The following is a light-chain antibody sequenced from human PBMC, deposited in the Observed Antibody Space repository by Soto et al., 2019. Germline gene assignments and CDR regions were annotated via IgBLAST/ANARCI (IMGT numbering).Light chain of an antibody. CDR1: QSVSRNY. V-gene: IGKV3-20*01. J-gene: IGKJ3*01. CDR3: HQYDTLPPT. Sequence: EIVLTQSPGTLSLSPGERDTLSCRASQSVSRNYLAWYHQKPGQAPRLLIYAASSRAAGIPDRFTGSGSGTDFTLTISRLEPEDFAVYYCHQYDTLPPTFGPGTKVDIK. CDR2: AAS.